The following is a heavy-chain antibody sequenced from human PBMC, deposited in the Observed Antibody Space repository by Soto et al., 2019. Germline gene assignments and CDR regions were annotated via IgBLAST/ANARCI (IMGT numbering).Heavy chain of an antibody. CDR2: IIPIQGRA. V-gene: IGHV1-69*02. J-gene: IGHJ6*03. CDR1: GGSFMSYT. CDR3: AKSLLFVDHAYMDV. Sequence: QVQLVQSGAEVKKPGSSVKVSCEASGGSFMSYTFTWVRQAPGQGLEWVGRIIPIQGRANYALKLQDRVMITADRSTKTVYMELRSLRPEDTAVYYCAKSLLFVDHAYMDVWGKGTTVTFSS. D-gene: IGHD2-21*01.